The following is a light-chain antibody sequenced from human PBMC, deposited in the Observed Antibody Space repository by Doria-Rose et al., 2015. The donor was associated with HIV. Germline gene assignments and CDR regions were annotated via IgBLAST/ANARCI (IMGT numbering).Light chain of an antibody. CDR2: GNT. V-gene: IGLV1-40*01. CDR3: QSYDSRLSVYV. Sequence: QSVLTQPPSVSGAPGQRVAISCTGSSSNIGAGFDVNWDQQSPGTAPKLLIHGNTHRPSRVPDRFSGAKSGTSASLAISGLRAEDEADYYCQSYDSRLSVYVFGTGTKVTVL. CDR1: SSNIGAGFD. J-gene: IGLJ1*01.